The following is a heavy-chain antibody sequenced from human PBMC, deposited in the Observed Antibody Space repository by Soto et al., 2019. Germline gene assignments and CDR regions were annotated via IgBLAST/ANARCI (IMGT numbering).Heavy chain of an antibody. CDR1: GFTFTDYY. CDR3: ARDLSYTTSWTEGRLDH. D-gene: IGHD3-16*02. CDR2: ISVSGNTI. J-gene: IGHJ4*02. Sequence: QVQLVESGGDLVKPGGSLKLACAASGFTFTDYYMSWIRQAPGRGLEWLAYISVSGNTIFYADSVRGRFTISRDNAHNSLYRQMDALRVADTTVYSCARDLSYTTSWTEGRLDHWGQGTLVNVSS. V-gene: IGHV3-11*01.